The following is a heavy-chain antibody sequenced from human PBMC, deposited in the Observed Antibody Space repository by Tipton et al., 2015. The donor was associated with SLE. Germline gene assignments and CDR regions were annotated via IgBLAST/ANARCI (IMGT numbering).Heavy chain of an antibody. V-gene: IGHV4-34*01. CDR1: GGSFSGYY. CDR2: INHSGST. Sequence: TLSLTCAVYGGSFSGYYWTWIRQPPGKGLEWIGEINHSGSTNYNPSLKSRVTISLDTSENQFSLRLTSVTAADTAVYYCARGLGTSAFDIWGQGTMVTVSS. CDR3: ARGLGTSAFDI. J-gene: IGHJ3*02. D-gene: IGHD1-1*01.